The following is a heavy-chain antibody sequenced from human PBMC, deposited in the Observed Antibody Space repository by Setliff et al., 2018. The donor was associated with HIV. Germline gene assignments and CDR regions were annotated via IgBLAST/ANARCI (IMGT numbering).Heavy chain of an antibody. D-gene: IGHD1-1*01. J-gene: IGHJ4*02. V-gene: IGHV4-59*02. Sequence: SSETLSLTCTVSGGSVNIFYWSWIRQPPGKGLEWLGYIHYSGSTYYNPSLKSRVTMSLDTSKNQFSLKVSSVTAADTAVYYCAEGRDEYKTGYWGQRTLVTVSS. CDR2: IHYSGST. CDR1: GGSVNIFY. CDR3: AEGRDEYKTGY.